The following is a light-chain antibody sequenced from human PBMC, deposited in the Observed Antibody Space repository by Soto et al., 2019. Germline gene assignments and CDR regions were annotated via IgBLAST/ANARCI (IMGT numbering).Light chain of an antibody. J-gene: IGKJ4*01. Sequence: DIQMTQSPSTLSASVGDRVTITCRASQSFSSWLAWYQQKPGKAPKLLISDASSLKSGVPSRFSGSGSGTGFTLTISSLQPDDFATYYCQQYNSYPFTFGGGTKVEIK. CDR1: QSFSSW. V-gene: IGKV1-5*01. CDR2: DAS. CDR3: QQYNSYPFT.